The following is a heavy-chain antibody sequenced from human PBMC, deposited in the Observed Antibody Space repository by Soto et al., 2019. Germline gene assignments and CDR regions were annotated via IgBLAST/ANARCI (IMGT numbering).Heavy chain of an antibody. CDR3: TRRGRESANWFDP. Sequence: QVQLVQSGAEVKTPGSSVKVSCKASGGTFNSFSIDWVRQAPGQGLEWMGGIIPMSGRPNDAQRFQGRVKFRASKSTNTVYMGVNRLTYVDPAVYYCTRRGRESANWFDPWGQGTLVTVAS. CDR1: GGTFNSFS. V-gene: IGHV1-69*06. CDR2: IIPMSGRP. J-gene: IGHJ5*02.